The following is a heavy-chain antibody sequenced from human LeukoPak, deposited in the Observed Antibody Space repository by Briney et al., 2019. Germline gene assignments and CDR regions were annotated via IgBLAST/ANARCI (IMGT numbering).Heavy chain of an antibody. CDR3: AREGEVSTGDAFDI. D-gene: IGHD3-16*02. Sequence: GGSLRLSCAASGFTFSSYAMTWVRQAPGKGLEWVSGITSSAHIQYYANSVKGRFTISRDNSKNTLYLQMNSLRAEDTAVYYCAREGEVSTGDAFDIWGQGTMVTVSS. CDR1: GFTFSSYA. J-gene: IGHJ3*02. V-gene: IGHV3-23*01. CDR2: ITSSAHIQ.